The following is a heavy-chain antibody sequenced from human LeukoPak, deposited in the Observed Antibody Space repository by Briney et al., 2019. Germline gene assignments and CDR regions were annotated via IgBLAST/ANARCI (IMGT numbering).Heavy chain of an antibody. V-gene: IGHV3-23*01. CDR2: IRGNGGGT. CDR3: AKDQIGVLPDAFDI. CDR1: GFTFSNYA. D-gene: IGHD3-10*01. Sequence: GGSLRLSCAASGFTFSNYAMTWVRQAPGKGLEWVSSIRGNGGGTFYADSVKGRFTISRDNSENTLFLQLNSLRADDAAIYYCAKDQIGVLPDAFDIWGQGTMVSVSS. J-gene: IGHJ3*02.